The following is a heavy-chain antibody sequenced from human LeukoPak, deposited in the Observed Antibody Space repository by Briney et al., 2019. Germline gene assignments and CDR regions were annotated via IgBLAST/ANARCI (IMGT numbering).Heavy chain of an antibody. V-gene: IGHV3-23*01. Sequence: PGGSLRLSCAASGFTFNTYGMSWVRRSPGKRLEWVSAISGSGGTTFLADFVQGRFTVSRDNSRNTLYLQVNSLRAEDTAVYYCAKEYYVLLVYALGGSFDYWGRGTLVTVSS. CDR2: ISGSGGTT. CDR1: GFTFNTYG. CDR3: AKEYYVLLVYALGGSFDY. J-gene: IGHJ4*02. D-gene: IGHD2-8*02.